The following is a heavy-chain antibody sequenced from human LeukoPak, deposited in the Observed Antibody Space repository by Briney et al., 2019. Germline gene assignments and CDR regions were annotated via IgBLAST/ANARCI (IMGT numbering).Heavy chain of an antibody. CDR1: GFTFSSYS. V-gene: IGHV3-48*01. Sequence: GGSLRLSCAASGFTFSSYSMNWVRQAPVKGLEWVSYISSSSSTIYYADSVKGRFTVSRANAKNSLYLQMNSLRAEDTAVYYCARLGTYRGSSSVSDWFDPWGQGTLVTVSS. CDR3: ARLGTYRGSSSVSDWFDP. D-gene: IGHD6-6*01. CDR2: ISSSSSTI. J-gene: IGHJ5*02.